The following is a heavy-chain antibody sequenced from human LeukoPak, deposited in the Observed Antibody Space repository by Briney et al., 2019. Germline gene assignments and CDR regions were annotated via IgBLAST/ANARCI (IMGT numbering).Heavy chain of an antibody. V-gene: IGHV3-23*01. CDR1: GFTFSSYA. Sequence: GGSLRLSCAASGFTFSSYAVSWVRQAPGKGLEWVSAISGSGGSTYYADSVKGRFTISRDNSENTLYLQMNSLRAEDTAVYYCAKAYYGSGSYPIFDYWGQGTLVTVSS. CDR3: AKAYYGSGSYPIFDY. D-gene: IGHD3-10*01. J-gene: IGHJ4*02. CDR2: ISGSGGST.